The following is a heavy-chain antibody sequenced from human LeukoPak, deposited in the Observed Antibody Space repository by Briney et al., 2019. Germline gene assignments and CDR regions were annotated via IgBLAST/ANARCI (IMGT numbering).Heavy chain of an antibody. J-gene: IGHJ4*02. CDR3: ATSTQRNYGFRY. D-gene: IGHD1-7*01. V-gene: IGHV1-24*01. CDR2: FDPEDGEI. Sequence: ASVKVSCKVSGYTLTELSMHWVRQAPGKGLEWMGGFDPEDGEIIYAQKFQGRVTMTEDTSTDTAYMELSSLRSEDTAVYYCATSTQRNYGFRYWGQGTLVTVSP. CDR1: GYTLTELS.